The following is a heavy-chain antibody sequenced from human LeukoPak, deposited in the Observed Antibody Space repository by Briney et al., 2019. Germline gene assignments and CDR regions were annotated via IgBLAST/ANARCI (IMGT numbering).Heavy chain of an antibody. CDR1: GGSISSYY. D-gene: IGHD3-22*01. CDR2: IYYSGST. Sequence: PSETLSLTCTVSGGSISSYYWSWIRQPPGKGLEWIGYIYYSGSTNYNPSLKSRVTISVDTSKNQFSLKLSSVTAADTAVYYCARDRMDYCDSSGYSNWFDPWGQGTLVTVSS. CDR3: ARDRMDYCDSSGYSNWFDP. J-gene: IGHJ5*02. V-gene: IGHV4-59*12.